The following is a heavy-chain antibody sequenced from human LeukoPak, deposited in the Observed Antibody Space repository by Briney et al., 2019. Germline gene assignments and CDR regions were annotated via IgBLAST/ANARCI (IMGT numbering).Heavy chain of an antibody. CDR1: GYTFTSYG. CDR2: ISAYNGNT. CDR3: AREGWVGVVPAANDGFSIDY. V-gene: IGHV1-18*01. Sequence: ASVKVSCKASGYTFTSYGISWVRQAPGQGLEWMGWISAYNGNTNYAQKLQGRVTMTTDTSTSTAYMELRSLRSDDTAVYYCAREGWVGVVPAANDGFSIDYWGQGTLVTVSS. J-gene: IGHJ4*02. D-gene: IGHD2-2*01.